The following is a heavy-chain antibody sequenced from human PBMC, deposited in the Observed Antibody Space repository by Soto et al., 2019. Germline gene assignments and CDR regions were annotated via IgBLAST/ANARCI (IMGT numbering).Heavy chain of an antibody. Sequence: QVQLVQSGAEVKKPGSSVKVSCEASGGAFGSYSITWVRQARGQGLEWMGRINPSLGIPDYAQKFQGRVVITADKSTSTAYMELTSLKSDDSAAYYCARGGDYGDYKSDVWGQGTTVTVSS. J-gene: IGHJ6*02. D-gene: IGHD4-17*01. CDR3: ARGGDYGDYKSDV. CDR2: INPSLGIP. CDR1: GGAFGSYS. V-gene: IGHV1-69*02.